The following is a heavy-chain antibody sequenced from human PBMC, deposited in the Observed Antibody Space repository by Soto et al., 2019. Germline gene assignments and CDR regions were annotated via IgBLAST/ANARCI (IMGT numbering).Heavy chain of an antibody. J-gene: IGHJ4*02. CDR2: IIHSGDST. V-gene: IGHV3-23*01. Sequence: EVQLLESGGGLVQPGGSLRLSCAASGFTFSTYAMSWVRQAPGKGLEWVSKIIHSGDSTYYADSVKGRFTISRDNSKNTVYLQMNSLRAEDTDVYYCATGQQLGYWGQGTLVTVSS. D-gene: IGHD6-13*01. CDR3: ATGQQLGY. CDR1: GFTFSTYA.